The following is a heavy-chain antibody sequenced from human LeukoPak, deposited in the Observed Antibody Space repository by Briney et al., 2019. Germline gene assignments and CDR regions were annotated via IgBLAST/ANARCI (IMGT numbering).Heavy chain of an antibody. CDR2: IYHSGST. CDR1: GGSISSGGYS. CDR3: ARLSGLLAFDY. V-gene: IGHV4-30-2*01. D-gene: IGHD2-15*01. Sequence: SQTLSLTCAVSGGSISSGGYSWSWTRQPPGKGLEWIGYIYHSGSTYYNPSLKSRVTISVDRSKNQFSLKLSSVTAADTAVYYCARLSGLLAFDYWGQGTLVTVSS. J-gene: IGHJ4*02.